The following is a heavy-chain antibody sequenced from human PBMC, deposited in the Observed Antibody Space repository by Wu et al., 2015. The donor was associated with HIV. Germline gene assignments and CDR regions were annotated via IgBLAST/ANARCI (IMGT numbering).Heavy chain of an antibody. D-gene: IGHD3-22*01. J-gene: IGHJ4*02. CDR1: GYTFTSYY. CDR2: INPSGGST. Sequence: QVQLVQSGAEVQKPGASVKVSCKASGYTFTSYYMHWVRQAPGQGLEWMGIINPSGGSTSYAQKFQGRVTMTRDTSTSTAYMELSSLRSEDTAVYYCARAFDSSGYYYQLFDYWGQGTLVTVSS. V-gene: IGHV1-46*01. CDR3: ARAFDSSGYYYQLFDY.